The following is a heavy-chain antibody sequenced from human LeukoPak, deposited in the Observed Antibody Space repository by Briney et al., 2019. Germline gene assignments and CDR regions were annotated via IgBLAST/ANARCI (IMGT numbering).Heavy chain of an antibody. CDR1: GFTFSSYS. V-gene: IGHV3-48*04. Sequence: GGSLRLSCAASGFTFSSYSMSWVRQAPGKGLEWVSYISSSSSTIYYADSVKGRFTISRDNAKNSLYLQMNSLRAEDTAVYYCARAVVVRGLDFWGQGSLVTVSS. J-gene: IGHJ4*02. CDR2: ISSSSSTI. CDR3: ARAVVVRGLDF. D-gene: IGHD3-10*01.